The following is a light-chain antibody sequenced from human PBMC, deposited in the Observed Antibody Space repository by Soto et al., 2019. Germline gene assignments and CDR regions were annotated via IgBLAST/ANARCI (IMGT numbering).Light chain of an antibody. J-gene: IGKJ2*01. Sequence: EIVLTQSPATLSLSPGERATLSCRDSQSVSSYLAWYQQKPGQAPRLLIYDASNMATGIPARFSGSGSGTYFNLTISSLEPEDFAVYYCQQRSNWPPYTFGQGTKLEIK. CDR3: QQRSNWPPYT. CDR1: QSVSSY. CDR2: DAS. V-gene: IGKV3-11*01.